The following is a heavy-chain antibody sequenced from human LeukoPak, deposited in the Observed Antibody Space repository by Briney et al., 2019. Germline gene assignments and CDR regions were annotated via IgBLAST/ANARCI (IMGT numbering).Heavy chain of an antibody. D-gene: IGHD3-10*01. J-gene: IGHJ4*02. Sequence: GSLRLSCAASGFTFSNYWMTWVRQAPGKGLEWVANIKQDGSEKYFVDSVKGRFTISRDNAKNSLYLQMNSLRAEDTALYYCARGGGPFDYWGQGTLVTVSS. CDR1: GFTFSNYW. V-gene: IGHV3-7*01. CDR2: IKQDGSEK. CDR3: ARGGGPFDY.